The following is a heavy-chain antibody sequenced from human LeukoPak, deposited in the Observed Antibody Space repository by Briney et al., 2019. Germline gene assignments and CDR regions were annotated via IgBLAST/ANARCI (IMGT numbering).Heavy chain of an antibody. J-gene: IGHJ5*01. CDR1: HASMKSHD. CDR3: ASALGTVEHLFDS. D-gene: IGHD5-18*01. V-gene: IGHV4-59*11. CDR2: ISHSGGT. Sequence: SETLSLTCAVSHASMKSHDWNWIRQPPGEGLEWIGYISHSGGTKYNPSLESRATIFLDKSKTQLYLKLTPPTAADPALYYCASALGTVEHLFDSWGQGTPVTVSS.